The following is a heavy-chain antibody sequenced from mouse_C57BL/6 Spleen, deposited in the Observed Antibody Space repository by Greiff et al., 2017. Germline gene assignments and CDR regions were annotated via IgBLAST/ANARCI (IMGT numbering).Heavy chain of an antibody. D-gene: IGHD2-1*01. J-gene: IGHJ1*03. CDR1: GYAFSSSW. CDR3: ARYYGNHGGWYFDV. Sequence: VQLQQSGPELVKPGASVKISCKASGYAFSSSWMNWVKPRPGKGLAWIGRIYPGDGDTNYNGKFKGKATLTADKSSSTAYMQLSSLRSEDSAVYCCARYYGNHGGWYFDVWGTGTTVTVSS. CDR2: IYPGDGDT. V-gene: IGHV1-82*01.